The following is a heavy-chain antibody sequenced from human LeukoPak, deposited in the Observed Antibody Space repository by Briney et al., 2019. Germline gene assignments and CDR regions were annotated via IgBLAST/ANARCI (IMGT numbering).Heavy chain of an antibody. D-gene: IGHD3-10*01. Sequence: GGSLRLSCAASGFSVSDYSISWIRQSPGKGPEWISYVMSGRGSTNYADSVKGRFTISRDNAKNSVALQLDGLRADDTAVYFCTRERWGGYYAFESWGQGTLVTVSS. CDR2: VMSGRGST. CDR1: GFSVSDYS. J-gene: IGHJ4*02. V-gene: IGHV3-11*05. CDR3: TRERWGGYYAFES.